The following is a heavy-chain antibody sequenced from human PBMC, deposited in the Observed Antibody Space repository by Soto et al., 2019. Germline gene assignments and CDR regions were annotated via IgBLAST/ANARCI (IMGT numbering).Heavy chain of an antibody. D-gene: IGHD3-10*01. CDR1: GFTFSTYS. V-gene: IGHV3-74*02. CDR3: ASIPMVRGPSDY. CDR2: INGDGTTT. Sequence: EVRLVESGGGLVQPGGSLRLSCAASGFTFSTYSMHWVRQAPGKGLVWVSRINGDGTTTQYADSVKGRFTISRDNAKNTLYLQMNTLRGDDTAMYYCASIPMVRGPSDYWGQGTLVTVSS. J-gene: IGHJ4*02.